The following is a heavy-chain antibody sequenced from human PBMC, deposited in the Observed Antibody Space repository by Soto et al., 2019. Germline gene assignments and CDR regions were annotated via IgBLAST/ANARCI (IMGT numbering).Heavy chain of an antibody. CDR2: ISAYNGNT. V-gene: IGHV1-18*01. CDR1: GYTFTNFG. CDR3: XXXXXXXDY. J-gene: IGHJ4*02. Sequence: QVQLVQSGAEVKKPGASVKVSCKTSGYTFTNFGLSWVRQAPGQGLEWMGWISAYNGNTNYAQNFQGRVTMTKDTXXXXXXXXXXXXXXXXXXXXXXXXXXXXXDYWGQGTLVTVSS.